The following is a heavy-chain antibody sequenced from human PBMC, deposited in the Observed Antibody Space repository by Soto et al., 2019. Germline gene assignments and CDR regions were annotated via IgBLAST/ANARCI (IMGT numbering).Heavy chain of an antibody. V-gene: IGHV1-58*01. CDR3: AAQPLGGSGWHDAQFDY. Sequence: QMQLVQSGPEVKKPGTSVKVSCKASGFTFTSSAVQWVRQARGQRLEWIGWIVVGSGNTNYAQKFQERVTITRDMSTGTAYMELSSLRSEDTAVYYCAAQPLGGSGWHDAQFDYWGQGTLVTVSS. J-gene: IGHJ4*02. CDR2: IVVGSGNT. D-gene: IGHD6-19*01. CDR1: GFTFTSSA.